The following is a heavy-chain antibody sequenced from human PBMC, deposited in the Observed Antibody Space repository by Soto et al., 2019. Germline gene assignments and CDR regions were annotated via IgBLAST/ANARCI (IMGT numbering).Heavy chain of an antibody. CDR1: GGTFSRLD. J-gene: IGHJ6*02. Sequence: GASGKVSCKASGGTFSRLDINWVRQAPGQGLEWMGGIIPISETTNYAQIFQGRVSIVADISTSTAYMELSRLRSEDTAVYYCARALLSHSYDSGGYDSYFHAMDVWGQGTPVTVSS. D-gene: IGHD3-22*01. CDR3: ARALLSHSYDSGGYDSYFHAMDV. CDR2: IIPISETT. V-gene: IGHV1-69*06.